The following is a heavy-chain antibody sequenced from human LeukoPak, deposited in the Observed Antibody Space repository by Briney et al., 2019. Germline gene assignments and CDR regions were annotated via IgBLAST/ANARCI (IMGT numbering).Heavy chain of an antibody. CDR3: AKGVSSGYDFDY. Sequence: GGSLRLSCAASGFTFSSYGMHWVRQAPGKGLGWVAVISYDGSNKYYADSVKGRFTISRDNSKNTLYLQMNSLRAEDTAVYYCAKGVSSGYDFDYWGQGTLVTVSS. CDR2: ISYDGSNK. J-gene: IGHJ4*02. D-gene: IGHD3-22*01. CDR1: GFTFSSYG. V-gene: IGHV3-30*18.